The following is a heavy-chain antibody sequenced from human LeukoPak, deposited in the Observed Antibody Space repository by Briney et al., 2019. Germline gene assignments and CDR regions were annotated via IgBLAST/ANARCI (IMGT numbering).Heavy chain of an antibody. V-gene: IGHV1-46*01. CDR2: INPSGDNT. Sequence: ASVKVSCKASGYTFTSYGISWVRQAPGQGLEWMGIINPSGDNTWYAQKFQGRVTMTRDMATSTDYMEVSSLRSEDTAVYYCARDNSVGDSAWWFDPWGQGTLVTVSS. D-gene: IGHD5-12*01. J-gene: IGHJ5*02. CDR3: ARDNSVGDSAWWFDP. CDR1: GYTFTSYG.